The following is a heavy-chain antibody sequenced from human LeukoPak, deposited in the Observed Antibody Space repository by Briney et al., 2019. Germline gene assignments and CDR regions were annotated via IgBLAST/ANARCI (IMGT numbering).Heavy chain of an antibody. V-gene: IGHV4-39*01. CDR2: IYYSGST. D-gene: IGHD3-9*01. Sequence: SETLSLTCTVSGGSISSSSYYWGWIRQPPGKGLEWIGSIYYSGSTYYNPSLKSRVTISVDTSKNQFSLKLSSVTAADTAVYYCARHKAGVLRYFDWLSPWGQGTLVTVSS. CDR1: GGSISSSSYY. CDR3: ARHKAGVLRYFDWLSP. J-gene: IGHJ5*02.